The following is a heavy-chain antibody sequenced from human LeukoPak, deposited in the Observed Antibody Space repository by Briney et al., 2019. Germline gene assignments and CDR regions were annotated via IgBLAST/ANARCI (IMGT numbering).Heavy chain of an antibody. J-gene: IGHJ4*02. Sequence: GGSLRLSCAASGFTFSSYWMHWVRQAPGKGLVWVSRINTDGSNTTYADSVKGRFTLSRDNAKNMVYLQMNSLRAEDTAVYYCVLFVVPGGWGQGTLVTVSS. V-gene: IGHV3-74*01. D-gene: IGHD2-2*01. CDR2: INTDGSNT. CDR1: GFTFSSYW. CDR3: VLFVVPGG.